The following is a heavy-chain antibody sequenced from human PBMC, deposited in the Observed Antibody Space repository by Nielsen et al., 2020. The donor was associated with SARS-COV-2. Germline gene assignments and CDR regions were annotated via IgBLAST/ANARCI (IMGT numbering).Heavy chain of an antibody. Sequence: GSLRLSCSVSGGSISSSSYYWGWIRQPPGKGLEWIGSIYYSGSTYYNPSLKSRVTISVDTSKNQFSLILSSVTAADTAVYYCATQRNWGQGTLVTVSS. CDR3: ATQRN. J-gene: IGHJ4*02. CDR1: GGSISSSSYY. V-gene: IGHV4-39*01. CDR2: IYYSGST.